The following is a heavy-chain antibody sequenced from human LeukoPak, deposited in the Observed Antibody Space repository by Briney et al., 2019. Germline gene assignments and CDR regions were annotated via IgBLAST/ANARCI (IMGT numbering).Heavy chain of an antibody. V-gene: IGHV4-34*01. D-gene: IGHD7-27*01. Sequence: SETLSLTCAVYGGSFSGYYWSWIRQPPGKGREWIGEINNSGSTNYNPSLRSGGNISVKKTKNQFSLKLSSVTAADTAVYYCARTGRNWGFDYWGQGTLVTVSS. J-gene: IGHJ4*02. CDR2: INNSGST. CDR3: ARTGRNWGFDY. CDR1: GGSFSGYY.